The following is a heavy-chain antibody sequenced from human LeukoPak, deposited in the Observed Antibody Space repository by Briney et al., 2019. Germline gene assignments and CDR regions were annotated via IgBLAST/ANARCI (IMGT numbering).Heavy chain of an antibody. CDR3: AKAQQYTIFGVVTPYYFDY. D-gene: IGHD3-3*01. CDR2: ISGSGGST. Sequence: GGSLRLSCAASGFTFSSFAMSWVRQAPGKGLEWVSAISGSGGSTYYADSVKGRFTISRDNSKNTLYLQMNSLRAEDTAVYFCAKAQQYTIFGVVTPYYFDYWGQGTPVTVSS. V-gene: IGHV3-23*01. J-gene: IGHJ4*02. CDR1: GFTFSSFA.